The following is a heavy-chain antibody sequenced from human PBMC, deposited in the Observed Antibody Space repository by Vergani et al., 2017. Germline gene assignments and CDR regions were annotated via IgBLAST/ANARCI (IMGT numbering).Heavy chain of an antibody. D-gene: IGHD2-15*01. CDR1: GASMSSVGYY. J-gene: IGHJ6*02. V-gene: IGHV4-61*08. CDR2: IYYSGST. Sequence: QVQLQESGPGLVKPSQTLSLTCTVSGASMSSVGYYWSWIRQPPGKGLEWIGYIYYSGSTNYNPSLKSRVTISVDTSKNQFSLKLSSVTAADTAVYYCARDPGSHCSGGSCYSYPRWGYYYYGMDVWGQGTTVTVSS. CDR3: ARDPGSHCSGGSCYSYPRWGYYYYGMDV.